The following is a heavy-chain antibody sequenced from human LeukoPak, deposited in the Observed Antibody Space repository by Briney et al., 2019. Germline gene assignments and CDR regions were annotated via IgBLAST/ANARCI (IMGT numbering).Heavy chain of an antibody. D-gene: IGHD3-10*01. CDR2: SYYSGST. CDR3: ASLLPMVRGVVYYYYGMDV. V-gene: IGHV4-39*07. Sequence: SETLPLPCTVSCGSISSSSYYWGWIRQPPGKGLEWIGRSYYSGSTYYNPSLKSRVTISVDTSKNQFSLKLSSVTAADTAVYYCASLLPMVRGVVYYYYGMDVWGQGTTVTVSS. CDR1: CGSISSSSYY. J-gene: IGHJ6*02.